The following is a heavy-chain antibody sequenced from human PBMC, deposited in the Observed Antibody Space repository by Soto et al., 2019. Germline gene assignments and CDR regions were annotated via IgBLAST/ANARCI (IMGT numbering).Heavy chain of an antibody. V-gene: IGHV4-39*01. CDR3: ASLASPGYYYYGMDV. CDR2: IYYSGST. J-gene: IGHJ6*02. CDR1: GGSISSSSYC. Sequence: SETLSLTCTVSGGSISSSSYCWGWIRQPPGKGLEWIGSIYYSGSTYYNPSLKSRVTISVDTSKNQFSLKLSSVTAADTAVYYCASLASPGYYYYGMDVWGQGTTVTVSS.